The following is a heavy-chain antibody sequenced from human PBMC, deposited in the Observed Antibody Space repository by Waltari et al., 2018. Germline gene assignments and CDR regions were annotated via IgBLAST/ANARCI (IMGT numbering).Heavy chain of an antibody. J-gene: IGHJ6*02. CDR3: AGGDGGYYYHKMDV. CDR1: GGTFPGDP. Sequence: QVQLVQSGAEAKKPGSSVRVSCRASGGTFPGDPINWVRQAPGKGLEWMGRIMPDNSETEYAVKFQGRIAVTADKSTGTVYMELSSLRSDDTAVYYCAGGDGGYYYHKMDVWGQGTTVTVSS. V-gene: IGHV1-69*02. D-gene: IGHD3-10*01. CDR2: IMPDNSET.